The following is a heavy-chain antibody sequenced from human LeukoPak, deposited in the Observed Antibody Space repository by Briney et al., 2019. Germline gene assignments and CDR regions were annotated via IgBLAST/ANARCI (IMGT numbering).Heavy chain of an antibody. J-gene: IGHJ5*02. CDR3: AKAVFGDCSGGSCYSNWFDP. Sequence: TGGSLRLSCAASGFTFDDYAMHWVRQAPGKGLEWVSLISGDGGSTYYADSVKGRFTISRDNCKNSLYLQMNSLRTEDTALYYCAKAVFGDCSGGSCYSNWFDPWGQGTLVTVSS. CDR2: ISGDGGST. D-gene: IGHD2-15*01. CDR1: GFTFDDYA. V-gene: IGHV3-43*02.